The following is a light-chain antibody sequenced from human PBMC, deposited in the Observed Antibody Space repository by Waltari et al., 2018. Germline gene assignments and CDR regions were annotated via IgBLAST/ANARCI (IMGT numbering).Light chain of an antibody. CDR3: QQYYSYPPT. CDR2: PAS. J-gene: IGKJ1*01. CDR1: QAVSGY. Sequence: IQMTQSPFSLSASVGDTVSISCRASQAVSGYIAWFQQRPGTAPKSLFSPASSLQGGVPSRFSASGSGTGFTLTITSLQPEDFGTYYCQQYYSYPPTFGPGTKVEIK. V-gene: IGKV1-16*01.